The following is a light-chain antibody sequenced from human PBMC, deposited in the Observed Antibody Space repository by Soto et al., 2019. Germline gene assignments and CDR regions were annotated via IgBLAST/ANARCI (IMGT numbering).Light chain of an antibody. Sequence: DIQMTQSPSSLSASVGDRVTITCWASQNIDSYLNWYQQRPGKAPKLLIHDASSLQSGVPSRFSGSGSGTDFALTINSLQPEDFATIYCQQTYSTPWTFGQGTKVEIK. CDR3: QQTYSTPWT. CDR2: DAS. CDR1: QNIDSY. J-gene: IGKJ1*01. V-gene: IGKV1-39*01.